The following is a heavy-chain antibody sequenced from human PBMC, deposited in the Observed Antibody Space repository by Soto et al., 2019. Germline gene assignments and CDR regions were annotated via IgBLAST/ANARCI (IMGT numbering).Heavy chain of an antibody. CDR1: GFAFSSHP. D-gene: IGHD6-6*01. CDR3: ARRAIGSSRAFDI. J-gene: IGHJ3*02. V-gene: IGHV3-23*01. Sequence: GGSLRLSCAASGFAFSSHPMSWVRQSPEKGLEWVSGISDSGGITYNADSVKGRFTISRDNSKNTLYLQMNSLRAEDTAVYYCARRAIGSSRAFDIWGQGTMVTVSS. CDR2: ISDSGGIT.